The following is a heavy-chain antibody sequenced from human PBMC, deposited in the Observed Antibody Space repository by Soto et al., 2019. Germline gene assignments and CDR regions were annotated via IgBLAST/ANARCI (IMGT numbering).Heavy chain of an antibody. D-gene: IGHD6-13*01. V-gene: IGHV1-69*06. Sequence: QVQLVQSGAEAKKPGSSVKVSCKTSGGTFSSYAISWVRQAPGQGLEWMGGIVPLFRTTNYAQKFQGRVTITAHTSTYTVYIELSGLRSGDTAVYYCARGGYSSTWSNLLDRSGLDVWGQGTTLTVSS. CDR3: ARGGYSSTWSNLLDRSGLDV. J-gene: IGHJ6*02. CDR1: GGTFSSYA. CDR2: IVPLFRTT.